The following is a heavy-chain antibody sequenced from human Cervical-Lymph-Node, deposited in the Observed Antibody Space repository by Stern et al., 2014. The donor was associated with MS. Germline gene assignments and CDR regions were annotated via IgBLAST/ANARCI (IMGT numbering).Heavy chain of an antibody. J-gene: IGHJ5*02. CDR2: IYYSGST. CDR3: ARDSRSGGFDP. V-gene: IGHV4-59*01. D-gene: IGHD3-3*01. CDR1: GGSISSYY. Sequence: VQLVESGPGLVKPSETLSLTCTVSGGSISSYYWSWIRQPPGKGLEWIGYIYYSGSTNYNPSLKSRVTISVDTSKNQFSLKLSSVTAADTAVYYCARDSRSGGFDPWGQGTLVTVSS.